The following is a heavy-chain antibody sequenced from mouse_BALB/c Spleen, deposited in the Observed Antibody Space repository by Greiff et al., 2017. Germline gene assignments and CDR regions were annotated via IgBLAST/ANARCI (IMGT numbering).Heavy chain of an antibody. Sequence: EVNVVESGGGLVQPGGSRKLSCAASGFTFSSFGMHWVRQAPEKGLEWVAYISSGSSTIYYADTVKGRFTISRDNPKNTLFLQMTSLRSEDTAMYYCARGRDFDYWGQGTTLTVSS. CDR2: ISSGSSTI. CDR1: GFTFSSFG. CDR3: ARGRDFDY. V-gene: IGHV5-17*02. J-gene: IGHJ2*01.